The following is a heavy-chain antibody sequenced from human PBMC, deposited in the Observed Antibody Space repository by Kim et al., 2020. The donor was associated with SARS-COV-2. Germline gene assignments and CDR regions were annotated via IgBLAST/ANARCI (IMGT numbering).Heavy chain of an antibody. CDR3: ARVDGDCSSTSCYPFDY. Sequence: SETLSLTCTVSGGSISSGDYYWSWIRQPPGKGLEWIGYIYYSGSTYYNPSLKSRVTISVDTSKNQFSLKLSSVTAADTAVYYCARVDGDCSSTSCYPFDYWGQGTLVTVSS. CDR2: IYYSGST. V-gene: IGHV4-30-4*01. CDR1: GGSISSGDYY. J-gene: IGHJ4*02. D-gene: IGHD2-2*01.